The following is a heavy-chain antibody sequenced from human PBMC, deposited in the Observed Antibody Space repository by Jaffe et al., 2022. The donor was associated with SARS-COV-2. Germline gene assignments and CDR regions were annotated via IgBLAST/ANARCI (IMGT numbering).Heavy chain of an antibody. V-gene: IGHV3-21*01. Sequence: EVQLVESGGGLVKPGGSLRLSCAASGFTFSSYSMNWVRQAPGKGLEWVSSISSSSSYIYYADSVKGRFTISRDNAKNSLYLQMNSLRAEDTAVYYCARDMVRGVPETKPYYYYYYMDVWGKGTTVTVSS. J-gene: IGHJ6*03. CDR2: ISSSSSYI. CDR3: ARDMVRGVPETKPYYYYYYMDV. CDR1: GFTFSSYS. D-gene: IGHD3-10*01.